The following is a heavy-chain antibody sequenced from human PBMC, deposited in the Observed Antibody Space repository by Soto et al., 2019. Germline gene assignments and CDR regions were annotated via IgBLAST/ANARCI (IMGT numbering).Heavy chain of an antibody. D-gene: IGHD3-22*01. Sequence: SVKVSCKASGYTFTSYGISWVRQAPGQGLEWMGGIIPIFGTANYAQKFQGRVTITADESTSTAYMELSSLRSEDTAVYYCARSEYYYDSSGYYVALRAFDIWGQGTMVTVSS. CDR3: ARSEYYYDSSGYYVALRAFDI. J-gene: IGHJ3*02. CDR2: IIPIFGTA. CDR1: GYTFTSYG. V-gene: IGHV1-69*13.